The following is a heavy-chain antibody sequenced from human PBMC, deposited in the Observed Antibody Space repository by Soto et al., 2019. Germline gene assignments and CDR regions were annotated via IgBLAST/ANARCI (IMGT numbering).Heavy chain of an antibody. Sequence: QVQLVQSGAEVKKPGASVKVSCKASGYTFTNHDINWVRQATGQGLEWLGWMNPNSGSTGYAQRFQGRITLTRSTSITTAYMELSSLRSEDTAVYYCAKVVEYDPFDYWGQGTLVTVSS. CDR3: AKVVEYDPFDY. J-gene: IGHJ4*02. CDR2: MNPNSGST. CDR1: GYTFTNHD. D-gene: IGHD2-8*02. V-gene: IGHV1-8*01.